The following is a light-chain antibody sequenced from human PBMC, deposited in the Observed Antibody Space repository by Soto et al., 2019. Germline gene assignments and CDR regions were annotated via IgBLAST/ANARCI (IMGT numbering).Light chain of an antibody. CDR2: KAS. V-gene: IGKV1-5*03. J-gene: IGKJ1*01. Sequence: DIPMTQSPSTLSASVGDRVTITCRASQSISSWLAWYQQKPGKAPKLLIYKASCLESGVPSRFSGSGSGTEFTLTISSLQPDDFATYYCQQYNDYPWTFGQGTKVEIK. CDR1: QSISSW. CDR3: QQYNDYPWT.